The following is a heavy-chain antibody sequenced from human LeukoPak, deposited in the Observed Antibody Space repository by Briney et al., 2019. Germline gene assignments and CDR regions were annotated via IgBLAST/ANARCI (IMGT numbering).Heavy chain of an antibody. CDR1: GGSISSYY. Sequence: SETLSLTCTVSGGSISSYYWSWIRQPPGKGLEWIAYISDIGSINYNPSLKSRVTISVDTSKNQFSLKLSSVTAADTAVYYCARGAGFSRGYFDYWGQGTLVTVSS. D-gene: IGHD6-13*01. CDR3: ARGAGFSRGYFDY. V-gene: IGHV4-59*01. J-gene: IGHJ4*02. CDR2: ISDIGSI.